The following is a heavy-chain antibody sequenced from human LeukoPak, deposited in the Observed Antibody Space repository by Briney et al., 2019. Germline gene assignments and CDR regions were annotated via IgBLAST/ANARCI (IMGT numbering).Heavy chain of an antibody. CDR2: IYHSGST. CDR3: ARISNTDYYDGIDY. J-gene: IGHJ4*02. CDR1: GGSISSGGYS. V-gene: IGHV4-30-2*01. Sequence: PSETLSLTCAVSGGSISSGGYSWSWIRQPPGKGLEWIGYIYHSGSTYYNPSLKSRVTISVDRSKNQFSLKLSSVTAADTAVYYCARISNTDYYDGIDYWGQGTLVTVSS. D-gene: IGHD3-22*01.